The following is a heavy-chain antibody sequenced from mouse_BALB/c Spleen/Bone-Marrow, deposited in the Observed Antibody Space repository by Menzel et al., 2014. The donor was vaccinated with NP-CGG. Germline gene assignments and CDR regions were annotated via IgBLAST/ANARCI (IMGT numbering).Heavy chain of an antibody. CDR3: ARAFAGGDIYKYTFDT. CDR2: VSVSGKT. D-gene: IGHD1-1*02. V-gene: IGHV5-6-5*01. Sequence: LEESGGRLVTPGTPLTLTCTASGFSLSSYPMSWVRQAPGEGLEYIGAVSVSGKTDYANWVKGRFTISRTSTTADLKMTSLTTEDTATYFCARAFAGGDIYKYTFDTWGPGTLVTVSS. CDR1: GFSLSSYP. J-gene: IGHJ1*01.